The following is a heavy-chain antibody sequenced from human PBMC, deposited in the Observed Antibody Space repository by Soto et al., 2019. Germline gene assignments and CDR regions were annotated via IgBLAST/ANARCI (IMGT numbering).Heavy chain of an antibody. D-gene: IGHD1-20*01. Sequence: LRLSCATSGFMFSTYVMSWVRQAPGKGLEWVSSINGRSNYKYYANSVRGRLTISMDNAKNSLFLQMSNLTAEDTAVYYWARGDSIRGEAPGFENWGQGTLGTVSS. CDR2: INGRSNYK. V-gene: IGHV3-21*01. CDR1: GFMFSTYV. CDR3: ARGDSIRGEAPGFEN. J-gene: IGHJ4*03.